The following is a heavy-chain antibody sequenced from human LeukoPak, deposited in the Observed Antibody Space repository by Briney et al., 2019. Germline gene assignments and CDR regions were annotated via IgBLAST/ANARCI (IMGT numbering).Heavy chain of an antibody. J-gene: IGHJ4*02. CDR1: GFTFSSYG. Sequence: PGGSLRLSCAASGFTFSSYGMHWVRQAPGKGLEWLAVIYSDGNKNYYADSVTGRFTISRDNSKDTLYLQVNSLRAEDTAVYHCARDSGGGSCFYFDNWGLGTLVTVSS. V-gene: IGHV3-33*08. CDR2: IYSDGNKN. D-gene: IGHD2-15*01. CDR3: ARDSGGGSCFYFDN.